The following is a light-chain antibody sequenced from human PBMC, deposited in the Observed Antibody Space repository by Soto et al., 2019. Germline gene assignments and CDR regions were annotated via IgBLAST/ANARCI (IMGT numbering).Light chain of an antibody. V-gene: IGKV3-20*01. J-gene: IGKJ1*01. CDR2: GAS. Sequence: ETVLTQSPGTLSLSPGERATLSCRASQSISSSFLAWYQQKPGQAPRLLIYGASSRATGIPDRFSGSGSGTDFTLTISRLEPEDAAVYYCQQYVRSPPSWTFDQGTKVEIK. CDR1: QSISSSF. CDR3: QQYVRSPPSWT.